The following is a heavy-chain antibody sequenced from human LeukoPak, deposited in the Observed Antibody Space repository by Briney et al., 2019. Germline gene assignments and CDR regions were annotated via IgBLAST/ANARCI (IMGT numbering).Heavy chain of an antibody. CDR3: ARAEGVVPAATYYYYYGMDV. CDR1: GYTFTSYD. J-gene: IGHJ6*02. CDR2: MNPNSGNT. V-gene: IGHV1-8*01. D-gene: IGHD2-2*01. Sequence: GASVKVSCKASGYTFTSYDINWVRQATGQGLEWMGWMNPNSGNTGYAQKFQGRVTMTRNTSISTAYMELSRLRSDDTAVYYCARAEGVVPAATYYYYYGMDVWGQGTTVTVSS.